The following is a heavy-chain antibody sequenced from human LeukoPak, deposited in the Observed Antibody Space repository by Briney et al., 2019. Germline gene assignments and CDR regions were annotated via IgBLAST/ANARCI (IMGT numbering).Heavy chain of an antibody. CDR2: IKQDGSEK. J-gene: IGHJ4*02. CDR3: ARDPYGDYYFDY. V-gene: IGHV3-7*01. D-gene: IGHD4-17*01. CDR1: GFTFSIYW. Sequence: GGSLRLSCAASGFTFSIYWMSWVRQAPGKGLEWVANIKQDGSEKYYVDSVKGRFTISRDNAKNSLYLQMNSLRAEDTAVYYCARDPYGDYYFDYWGQGTLVTVSS.